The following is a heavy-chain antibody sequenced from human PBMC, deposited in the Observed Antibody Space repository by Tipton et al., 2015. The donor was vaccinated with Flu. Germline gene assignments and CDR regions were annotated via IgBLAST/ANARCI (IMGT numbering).Heavy chain of an antibody. D-gene: IGHD3-10*02. CDR2: IHYSGST. CDR1: GGSIGNYH. J-gene: IGHJ4*02. V-gene: IGHV4-39*01. Sequence: LRLSCTVSGGSIGNYHWGWIRQPPGKGLEWIGGIHYSGSTYYNPSLKSRVAMSVDTSKNQLSLKLSSVTAADTAMFYCARLSFYDVDLKNFYFDYWGQGTLVTVSS. CDR3: ARLSFYDVDLKNFYFDY.